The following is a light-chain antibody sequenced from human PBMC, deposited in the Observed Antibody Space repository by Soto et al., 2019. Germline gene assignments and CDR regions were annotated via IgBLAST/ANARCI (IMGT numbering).Light chain of an antibody. Sequence: DIPMTQSPSTVSASVGERVTITCRASQTINSWLAWYQQKPGSAPKVLIYDASSLESGVPSRFSGSRSETEFTLTISSLQPDDFATYYCQQYDTYWTFGQGTKVEMK. CDR1: QTINSW. CDR2: DAS. J-gene: IGKJ1*01. V-gene: IGKV1-5*01. CDR3: QQYDTYWT.